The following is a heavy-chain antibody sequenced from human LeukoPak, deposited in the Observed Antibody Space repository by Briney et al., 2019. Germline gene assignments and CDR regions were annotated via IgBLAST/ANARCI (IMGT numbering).Heavy chain of an antibody. CDR3: ARVRGGVLRYFDWLLPLGY. CDR2: INPNSGDT. Sequence: ASVKVSCKASGYTFTGYYMHWVRQAPGQGLEWMGWINPNSGDTNYAQKFQGRVTMTRDTSISTAYMELSRLTSDDTAVYYCARVRGGVLRYFDWLLPLGYWGQGTLVTVSS. V-gene: IGHV1-2*02. J-gene: IGHJ4*02. CDR1: GYTFTGYY. D-gene: IGHD3-9*01.